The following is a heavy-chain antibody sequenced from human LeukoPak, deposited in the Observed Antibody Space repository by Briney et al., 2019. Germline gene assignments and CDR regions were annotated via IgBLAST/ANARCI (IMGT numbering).Heavy chain of an antibody. D-gene: IGHD2-15*01. CDR2: ISYDGSNK. V-gene: IGHV3-30*18. CDR1: GFTFSSYG. Sequence: GGSLRLSCAASGFTFSSYGMHWVRQAPGKGLEWVAVISYDGSNKYYADSVKGRFTISRDNSKNTLYLQMNSLRAEDTAVYYCAKDWDIVVVVAHFDYWGQGTLVTVSS. CDR3: AKDWDIVVVVAHFDY. J-gene: IGHJ4*02.